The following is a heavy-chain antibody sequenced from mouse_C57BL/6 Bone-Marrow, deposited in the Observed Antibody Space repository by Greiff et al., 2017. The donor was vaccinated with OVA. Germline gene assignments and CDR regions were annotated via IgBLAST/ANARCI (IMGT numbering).Heavy chain of an antibody. CDR1: GYTFTDYY. V-gene: IGHV1-26*01. D-gene: IGHD2-2*01. CDR3: ARDGYDVRFAY. Sequence: EVQLQQSGPELVKPGASVKISCKASGYTFTDYYMNWVKQSHGKSLEWIGDINPNNGGTSYNQKFKGKATLTVDKSSSTAYMELRSLTSEDSAVYYCARDGYDVRFAYWGQGTLVTVSA. J-gene: IGHJ3*01. CDR2: INPNNGGT.